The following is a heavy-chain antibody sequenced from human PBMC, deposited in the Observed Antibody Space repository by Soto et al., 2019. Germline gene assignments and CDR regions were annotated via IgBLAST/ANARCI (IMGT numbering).Heavy chain of an antibody. Sequence: TGGSLRLSCAASGFTFSSYAMSWVRQAPGKGLEWVSAISGSGGSTYYADSVKGRFTISRDNSKNTLYLQMNSLRAEDTAVYYCAKAPGRYCSGGSCYFGMGRDYSSYYGMDVWGQGTTVTVP. CDR1: GFTFSSYA. V-gene: IGHV3-23*01. J-gene: IGHJ6*02. CDR3: AKAPGRYCSGGSCYFGMGRDYSSYYGMDV. CDR2: ISGSGGST. D-gene: IGHD2-15*01.